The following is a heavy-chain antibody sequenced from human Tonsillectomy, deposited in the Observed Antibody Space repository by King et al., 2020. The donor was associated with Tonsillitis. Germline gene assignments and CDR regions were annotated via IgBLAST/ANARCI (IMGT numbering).Heavy chain of an antibody. CDR1: GGSISSAGYS. D-gene: IGHD6-6*01. CDR3: ARAIAARMYFDY. CDR2: IHHSGTT. Sequence: QLQESGSGLVKPSQTLSLTCAVSGGSISSAGYSWNWIRQPPGQGLEWIGYIHHSGTTYYNPSLKSRVTISVERSKNQFSLKLSSVTAADTAVYYCARAIAARMYFDYWGQGTLVTVSS. J-gene: IGHJ4*02. V-gene: IGHV4-30-2*01.